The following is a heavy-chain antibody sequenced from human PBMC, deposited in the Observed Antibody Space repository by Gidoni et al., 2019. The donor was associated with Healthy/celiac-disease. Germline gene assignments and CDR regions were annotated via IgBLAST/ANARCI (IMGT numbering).Heavy chain of an antibody. J-gene: IGHJ4*02. Sequence: GLEWMGWINPNSGGTNYAQKFQGRVTMTRDTSISTAYMELSRLRSDDTAVYYCARVGRVVVVPAAMWAVPFSYWGQGTLVTVSS. D-gene: IGHD2-2*01. CDR3: ARVGRVVVVPAAMWAVPFSY. V-gene: IGHV1-2*02. CDR2: INPNSGGT.